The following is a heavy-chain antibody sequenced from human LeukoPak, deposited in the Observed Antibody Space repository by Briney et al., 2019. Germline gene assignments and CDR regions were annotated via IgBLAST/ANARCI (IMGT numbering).Heavy chain of an antibody. CDR1: GFTFTSYQ. J-gene: IGHJ4*02. CDR3: ARRYCSRDICNHLDC. V-gene: IGHV3-48*03. Sequence: GGSLRLSCEASGFTFTSYQINCVRQAPGRGLEWVSYISSSGSNIYYADSVKGRFTISRDNAKNSLYLQMNMLRAEDTAVYYCARRYCSRDICNHLDCWGQGTLVTVSS. D-gene: IGHD2-2*01. CDR2: ISSSGSNI.